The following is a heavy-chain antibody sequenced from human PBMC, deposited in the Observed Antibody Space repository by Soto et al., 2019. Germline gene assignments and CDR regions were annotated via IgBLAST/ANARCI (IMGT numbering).Heavy chain of an antibody. CDR2: IYYSGST. D-gene: IGHD2-8*01. J-gene: IGHJ6*02. V-gene: IGHV4-39*01. Sequence: SETLSLTCTVSGGSISSSSYYWGWIRQPPGKGLEWIGSIYYSGSTYYNPSLKSRVTISADTSKNQFSLKLSSVTAADTAVYYVAREDGVYYYYYGMDVCGRGTTVTVS. CDR1: GGSISSSSYY. CDR3: AREDGVYYYYYGMDV.